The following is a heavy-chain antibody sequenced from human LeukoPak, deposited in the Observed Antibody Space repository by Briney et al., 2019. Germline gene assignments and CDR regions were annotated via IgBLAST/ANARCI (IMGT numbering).Heavy chain of an antibody. CDR1: GGSISSYY. CDR2: IYYSGST. Sequence: SETLSLTCTVSGGSISSYYWSWLRQPPGKGLEWIGYIYYSGSTNYNPSLKSRVTISVDTSKNQFSLKLSSVTAADTAVYYCAISPDGYNLDYWGQGTLVTVSS. J-gene: IGHJ4*02. D-gene: IGHD5-24*01. CDR3: AISPDGYNLDY. V-gene: IGHV4-59*01.